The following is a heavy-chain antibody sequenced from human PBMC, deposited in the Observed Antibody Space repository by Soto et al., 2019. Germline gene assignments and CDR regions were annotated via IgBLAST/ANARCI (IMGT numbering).Heavy chain of an antibody. CDR3: ARCGTPIDY. CDR2: ISAYNGNT. V-gene: IGHV1-18*01. J-gene: IGHJ4*02. D-gene: IGHD1-26*01. Sequence: QVQLVQSGAEGKKPGDSVKVSCKTSGYTFTNFGLSWVRQAPGQGLEWMGWISAYNGNTNYAQNLQGRVTMTTDTSTSTAYMDLRSLRSDDTAVYYCARCGTPIDYWGQGTLVTVSS. CDR1: GYTFTNFG.